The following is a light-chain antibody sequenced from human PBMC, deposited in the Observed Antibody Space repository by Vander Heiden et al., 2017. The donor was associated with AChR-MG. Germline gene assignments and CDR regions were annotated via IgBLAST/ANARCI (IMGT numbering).Light chain of an antibody. V-gene: IGKV1-5*03. Sequence: DIQMTQSPSTLSASVGDRVTITCRASQSINTWVAWYQQKPGKAPKLLIYKASSLESGVPSRFSGSGSGTEFTLTISSLQPDDFATYYCQQYNSYLWTFGQGTKVEIK. J-gene: IGKJ1*01. CDR3: QQYNSYLWT. CDR1: QSINTW. CDR2: KAS.